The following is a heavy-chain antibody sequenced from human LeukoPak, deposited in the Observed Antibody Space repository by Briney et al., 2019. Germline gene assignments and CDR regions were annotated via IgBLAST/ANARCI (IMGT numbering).Heavy chain of an antibody. Sequence: SGPALVKHTQTLTLTCTFSGFSLSTSGMCVSWIRQPPGKALEWLALIDWDDDKYYSTSLKTRLTISKDTSKNQVVLTMTNMDPVDTATYYCARVLCSGGSCYFDYWGQGTLVTVSS. CDR1: GFSLSTSGMC. V-gene: IGHV2-70*01. J-gene: IGHJ4*02. CDR2: IDWDDDK. CDR3: ARVLCSGGSCYFDY. D-gene: IGHD2-15*01.